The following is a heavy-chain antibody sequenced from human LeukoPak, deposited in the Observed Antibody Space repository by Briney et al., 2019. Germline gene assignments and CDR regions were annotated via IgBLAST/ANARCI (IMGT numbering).Heavy chain of an antibody. CDR2: IYPGDSDT. Sequence: GESLKISFKGSGYRFTSYWIGWVRQMPGKGLEWMGIIYPGDSDTRYSPSFQGQVTISADKSISTAYLQWSSLKASDTAMYYCARRLYGSGRSGAFDIWGQGTMVTVSS. CDR3: ARRLYGSGRSGAFDI. D-gene: IGHD3-10*01. CDR1: GYRFTSYW. V-gene: IGHV5-51*01. J-gene: IGHJ3*02.